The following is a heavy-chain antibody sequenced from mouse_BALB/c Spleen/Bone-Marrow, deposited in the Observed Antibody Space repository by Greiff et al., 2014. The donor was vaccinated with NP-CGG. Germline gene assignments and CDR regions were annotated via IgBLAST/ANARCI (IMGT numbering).Heavy chain of an antibody. V-gene: IGHV1S81*02. CDR3: ARDGNYRYAMDY. CDR2: INPSNGRT. CDR1: GFTFTSYW. Sequence: VKLMESGDELVKPGASVKLSCMASGFTFTSYWIHWVKQRPGQGPEWIGEINPSNGRTNYNEKFKRKATLTEDKSSSTAYMQLSSLTSEDSAVYNCARDGNYRYAMDYWGQGTSVTVSS. D-gene: IGHD2-1*01. J-gene: IGHJ4*01.